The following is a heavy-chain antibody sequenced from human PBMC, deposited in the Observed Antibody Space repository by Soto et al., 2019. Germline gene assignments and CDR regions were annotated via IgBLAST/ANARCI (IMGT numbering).Heavy chain of an antibody. CDR2: VYYSGTT. CDR1: NGSISTYY. J-gene: IGHJ5*02. Sequence: TLSLTCTVSNGSISTYYWTWVRQPPGKGLEWIGYVYYSGTTNYNPSLKSRVGMSIDTSKNQFSLELKSVTAADTATYYCVRDYLLTGFDTWGQGTLVTVSS. V-gene: IGHV4-59*01. D-gene: IGHD3-9*01. CDR3: VRDYLLTGFDT.